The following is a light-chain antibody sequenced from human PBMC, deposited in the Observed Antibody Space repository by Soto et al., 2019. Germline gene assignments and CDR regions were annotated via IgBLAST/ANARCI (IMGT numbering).Light chain of an antibody. CDR1: SSNIGAGYD. V-gene: IGLV1-40*01. CDR2: GNS. Sequence: QSVLTQPPSVSGATGQRVTISCTGSSSNIGAGYDVHWYQQLPGTAPKLLIYGNSNRPSGVPDRFSGSKSGTSASLAITGLQAEDEADYYCQSYDSSLIWVFGGGTKLTVL. J-gene: IGLJ3*02. CDR3: QSYDSSLIWV.